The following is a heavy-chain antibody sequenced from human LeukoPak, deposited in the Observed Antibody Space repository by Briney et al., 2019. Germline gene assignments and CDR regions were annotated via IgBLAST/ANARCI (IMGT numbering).Heavy chain of an antibody. CDR2: IYYSGST. CDR1: GGSISSSSYY. V-gene: IGHV4-61*01. Sequence: SETLSLTCTVSGGSISSSSYYWSWIRQPPGKGLEWIGYIYYSGSTNYNPSLKSRVTISVDTSKNQFSLKLSSVTAADTAVYYCARKGGYSSSSGGWFDPWGQGTLVTVSS. CDR3: ARKGGYSSSSGGWFDP. J-gene: IGHJ5*02. D-gene: IGHD6-6*01.